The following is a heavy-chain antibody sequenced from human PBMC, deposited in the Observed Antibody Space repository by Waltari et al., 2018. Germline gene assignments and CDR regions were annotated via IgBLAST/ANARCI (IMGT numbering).Heavy chain of an antibody. CDR1: GFTLGDHC. Sequence: EALLVESGGNLVQPGVSLRLTCEDSGFTLGDHCISWVRQVPGKGLEWVASINQDGETNYVASVKGRFTISRDNAKKSLVLLLNNLRADDSAIYYCARDPTLFGVRQNYFDSWGQGTLVTVAS. D-gene: IGHD3-3*01. J-gene: IGHJ4*02. CDR3: ARDPTLFGVRQNYFDS. V-gene: IGHV3-7*04. CDR2: INQDGET.